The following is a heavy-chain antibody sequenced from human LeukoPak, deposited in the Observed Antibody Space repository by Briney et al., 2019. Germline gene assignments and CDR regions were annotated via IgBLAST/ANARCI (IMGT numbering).Heavy chain of an antibody. CDR2: IDISGGSP. V-gene: IGHV3-23*01. J-gene: IGHJ4*02. Sequence: GGSLRLSCAASGFAFSSHAMCWVRQAPGKGLEWVSSIDISGGSPYYADSAEGRFTISRDNSKNTLYLQMNGLRVEDTALYYCANEVRPNDYWGQGTLVTVSS. D-gene: IGHD1-1*01. CDR3: ANEVRPNDY. CDR1: GFAFSSHA.